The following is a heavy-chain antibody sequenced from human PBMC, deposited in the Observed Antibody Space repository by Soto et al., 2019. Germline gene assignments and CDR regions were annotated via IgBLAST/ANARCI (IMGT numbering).Heavy chain of an antibody. J-gene: IGHJ6*02. CDR3: ARALGDYGMDYYYYYGMDV. CDR1: GYTFTSYG. V-gene: IGHV1-18*04. D-gene: IGHD4-17*01. CDR2: ISAYNGNT. Sequence: PLGSVKVSCKASGYTFTSYGISWVRQAPGQGLEWMGWISAYNGNTNYAQKLQGRVTMTTDTSTSTAYMELRSLRSDDTAVYYCARALGDYGMDYYYYYGMDVWGQGTTVTVSS.